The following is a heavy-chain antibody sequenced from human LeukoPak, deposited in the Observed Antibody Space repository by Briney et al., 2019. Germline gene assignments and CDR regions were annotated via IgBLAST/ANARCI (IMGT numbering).Heavy chain of an antibody. J-gene: IGHJ4*02. Sequence: NTGGSLRLSCAASGFTLSDYYMSWIRQAPGKGLEWVSYSSSSGTTIYYADSVKGRFAISRDNAKNSLYLQMNSLRAEDAAVYYCARRRDFIDYWGQGTLVTVSP. V-gene: IGHV3-11*01. CDR2: SSSSGTTI. CDR3: ARRRDFIDY. CDR1: GFTLSDYY. D-gene: IGHD3/OR15-3a*01.